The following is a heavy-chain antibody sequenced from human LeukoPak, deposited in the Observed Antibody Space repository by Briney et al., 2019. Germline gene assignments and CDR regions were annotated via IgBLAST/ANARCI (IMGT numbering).Heavy chain of an antibody. CDR2: IYYSGST. J-gene: IGHJ4*02. D-gene: IGHD3-16*02. Sequence: SQTLSLTCTVSGGSISSGDYYWSWIRQPPGKGLEWIGYIYYSGSTYYNPSLKSRVTISVDTSKNQFSLKLSSVTAADTAVYYCAREDYVWGSYRSRGGFDYWGQGTLVIVSS. CDR1: GGSISSGDYY. V-gene: IGHV4-30-4*01. CDR3: AREDYVWGSYRSRGGFDY.